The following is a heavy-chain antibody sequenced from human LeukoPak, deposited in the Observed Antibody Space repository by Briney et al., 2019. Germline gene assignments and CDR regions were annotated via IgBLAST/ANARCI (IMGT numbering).Heavy chain of an antibody. Sequence: PGRSLRLSCAASGFTFSSYAMSWVRQAPGKGLDWVSTISGSAGSTFYADSVKGRFTISRDNSKNTLYLQMNSLRAEDTAVYYCAKHRGSSTSCPDYWGQGTLVTVSS. J-gene: IGHJ4*02. CDR2: ISGSAGST. D-gene: IGHD2-2*01. V-gene: IGHV3-23*01. CDR1: GFTFSSYA. CDR3: AKHRGSSTSCPDY.